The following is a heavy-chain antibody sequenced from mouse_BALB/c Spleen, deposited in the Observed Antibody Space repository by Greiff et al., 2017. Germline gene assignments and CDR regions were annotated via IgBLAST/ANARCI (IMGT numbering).Heavy chain of an antibody. V-gene: IGHV1-20*02. J-gene: IGHJ4*01. CDR1: GYSFTGYF. Sequence: EVQLQQSGPELVKPGASVKISCKASGYSFTGYFMNWVMQSHGKSLEWIGRINPYNGDTFYNQKFKGKATLTVDKSSSTAHMELRSLASEDSAVYYCAREGWSDYWGQGTSVTVAA. CDR2: INPYNGDT. CDR3: AREGWSDY. D-gene: IGHD2-3*01.